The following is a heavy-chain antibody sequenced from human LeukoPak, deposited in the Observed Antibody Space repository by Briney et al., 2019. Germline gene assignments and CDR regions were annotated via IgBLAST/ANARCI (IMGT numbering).Heavy chain of an antibody. CDR3: TYDSRGFQVY. J-gene: IGHJ4*02. V-gene: IGHV3-15*01. CDR2: IRDNTDGGAT. Sequence: PGGSLRLSCAASGFTFSNAWMSWVRQAPGKGLEWVGRIRDNTDGGATDYAAPVKGRFTISRDDSKNTLYLQMNSLKTEDTAVYYCTYDSRGFQVYWGQGTLVTVSS. CDR1: GFTFSNAW. D-gene: IGHD3-22*01.